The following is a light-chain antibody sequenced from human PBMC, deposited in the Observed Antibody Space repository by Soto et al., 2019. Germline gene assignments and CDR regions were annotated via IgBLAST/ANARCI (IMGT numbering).Light chain of an antibody. J-gene: IGLJ1*01. CDR2: EVS. CDR1: SSDVGGYNF. Sequence: QSVLTQPASVSGSPGQSITISCTGTSSDVGGYNFVSWYQQHPGKAPKLMIYEVSKRPSGVSNRFSGSKSGNTASLTISGLQAEDEADYYCSSHTSSSALYVFGTGTKLTVL. CDR3: SSHTSSSALYV. V-gene: IGLV2-14*01.